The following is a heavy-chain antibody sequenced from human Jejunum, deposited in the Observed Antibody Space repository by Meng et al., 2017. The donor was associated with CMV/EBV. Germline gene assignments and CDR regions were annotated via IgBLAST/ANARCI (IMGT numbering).Heavy chain of an antibody. D-gene: IGHD3-3*01. CDR2: LYSDGTT. CDR1: GFTVSNNY. J-gene: IGHJ4*02. V-gene: IGHV3-53*01. Sequence: VQLVGSGGGVSQPGGSLRLSCAASGFTVSNNYMSWVRQAPGKGLEWVSVLYSDGTTVYADSVKGRFTISRDNSKNTLYLQMNSLRAEDTAVYYCARERGGYYTYEYYFQYWGQGTLVTVSS. CDR3: ARERGGYYTYEYYFQY.